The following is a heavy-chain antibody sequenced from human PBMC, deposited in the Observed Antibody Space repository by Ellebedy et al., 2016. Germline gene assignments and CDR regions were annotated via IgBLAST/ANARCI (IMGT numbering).Heavy chain of an antibody. J-gene: IGHJ5*02. CDR1: GFTVSSNC. D-gene: IGHD3-22*01. CDR2: IYSGGST. V-gene: IGHV3-66*01. Sequence: GGSLRLXXAASGFTVSSNCMSWVRQAPGKGLEWVSVIYSGGSTYYGDSVKGRFTISRDNSKNTLYLQMNSLRAEDTAMYYCARDERDSSGWANWFDPWGQGTLVTVSS. CDR3: ARDERDSSGWANWFDP.